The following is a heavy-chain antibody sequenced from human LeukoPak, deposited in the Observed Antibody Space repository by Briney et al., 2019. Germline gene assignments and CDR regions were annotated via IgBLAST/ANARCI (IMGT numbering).Heavy chain of an antibody. V-gene: IGHV4-34*01. CDR1: GGSFSGYY. J-gene: IGHJ4*02. CDR3: ARDNKYCSSTSCYGFDY. Sequence: PETLSLTCAVYGGSFSGYYWSWIRQPPGKGLEWIGEINHSGSTNYNPSLKSRVTISVDTSKNQFSLKLSSVTAADAAVYYCARDNKYCSSTSCYGFDYWGQGTLVTVSS. CDR2: INHSGST. D-gene: IGHD2-2*01.